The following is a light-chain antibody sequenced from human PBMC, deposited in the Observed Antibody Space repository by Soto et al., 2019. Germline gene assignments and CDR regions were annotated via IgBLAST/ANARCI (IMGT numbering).Light chain of an antibody. J-gene: IGLJ2*01. CDR1: SSNIGAGYD. Sequence: QSVLTQPPSVSGAPGQRVTISCTGISSNIGAGYDVHWYLQLPGTAPKLLIYGKNNRPSGVPDRFSGSKSGTSASLAITGLQAEDEGDYYCQSYDSSLSAYVVFGGGTKVTVL. V-gene: IGLV1-40*01. CDR2: GKN. CDR3: QSYDSSLSAYVV.